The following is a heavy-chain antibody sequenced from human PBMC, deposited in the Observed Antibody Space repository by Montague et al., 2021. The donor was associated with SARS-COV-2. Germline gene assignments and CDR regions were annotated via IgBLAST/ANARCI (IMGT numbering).Heavy chain of an antibody. Sequence: SETLSLTCAVYGGSFSGYHWTWIRQSPGKGLEWIAEINHSGTTNYNFNPSLRSRVTISVDTSKSQFSLKLNSVTAADTGVYYCARWDPQTLTLIGLRGKSASDYWSQGTLVTVSS. CDR1: GGSFSGYH. V-gene: IGHV4-34*01. CDR3: ARWDPQTLTLIGLRGKSASDY. J-gene: IGHJ4*02. CDR2: INHSGTT. D-gene: IGHD4-23*01.